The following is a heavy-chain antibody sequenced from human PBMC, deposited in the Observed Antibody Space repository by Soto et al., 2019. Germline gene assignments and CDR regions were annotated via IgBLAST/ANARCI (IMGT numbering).Heavy chain of an antibody. CDR1: GFTFRSYV. D-gene: IGHD3-16*01. Sequence: QVHLVESGGGVVQPGASLRLSCVGSGFTFRSYVIHWVRQAPGKGLEWVARTSYDGSNKYYDDSVKGRFTISRDNSRNTVDLHMDSLRLEDTALYYCARWGTTGGLDVWGQGTLVSVSS. J-gene: IGHJ4*02. V-gene: IGHV3-30*19. CDR2: TSYDGSNK. CDR3: ARWGTTGGLDV.